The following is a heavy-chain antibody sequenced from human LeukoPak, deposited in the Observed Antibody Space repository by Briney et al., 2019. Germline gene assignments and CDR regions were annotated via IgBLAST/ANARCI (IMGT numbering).Heavy chain of an antibody. V-gene: IGHV1-69*13. CDR1: GGTFSSYA. J-gene: IGHJ6*03. CDR3: ALEDYYYYMDV. Sequence: ASVKVSCKASGGTFSSYAISWVRQAPGQGLEWMGGIIPIFGTANYAQKFQGRVTITADESTSTAYMVLSSLRSEDTAVYYCALEDYYYYMDVWGKGTTVTVSS. CDR2: IIPIFGTA.